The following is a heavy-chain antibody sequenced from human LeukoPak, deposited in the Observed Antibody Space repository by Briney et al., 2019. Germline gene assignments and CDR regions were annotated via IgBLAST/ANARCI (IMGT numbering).Heavy chain of an antibody. J-gene: IGHJ3*02. V-gene: IGHV4-4*07. D-gene: IGHD2-21*02. CDR2: IYTSGST. Sequence: SETLFLTCAVPGGPLRNYYWSWIRQPAGKGLEWIGRIYTSGSTNYNPPLKSRVTMSVDTSKNQFSLNLRSVTAADTAVYYCARLPGGDSSSVVAFDIWGQGTMVTVSS. CDR3: ARLPGGDSSSVVAFDI. CDR1: GGPLRNYY.